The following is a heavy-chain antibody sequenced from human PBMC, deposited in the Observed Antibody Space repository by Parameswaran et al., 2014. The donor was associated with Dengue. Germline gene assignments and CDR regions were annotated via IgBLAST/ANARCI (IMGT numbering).Heavy chain of an antibody. V-gene: IGHV1-46*01. CDR2: INPSGGST. CDR3: ARVDKYITMIVVVITRYAGLGPFDY. J-gene: IGHJ4*02. D-gene: IGHD3-22*01. Sequence: WVRQAPGQGLEWMGIINPSGGSTSYAQKFQGRVTMTRDTSTSTVYMELSSLRSEDTAVYYCARVDKYITMIVVVITRYAGLGPFDYWGQGTLVTVSS.